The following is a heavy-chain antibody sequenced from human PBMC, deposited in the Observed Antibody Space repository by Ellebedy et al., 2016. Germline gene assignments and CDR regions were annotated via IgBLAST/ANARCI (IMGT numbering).Heavy chain of an antibody. CDR2: IKSGTGSA. D-gene: IGHD3-10*01. CDR3: VRSGESSYYFDY. V-gene: IGHV3-23*01. CDR1: GFTFSNFV. Sequence: GGSLRLSXAASGFTFSNFVMNWVRQAPGKGLEWVSAIKSGTGSAYYTDSVKGRFTISRDNSKNTLYLQMNSLRAEDTAVFYCVRSGESSYYFDYWGPGILVTVSS. J-gene: IGHJ4*02.